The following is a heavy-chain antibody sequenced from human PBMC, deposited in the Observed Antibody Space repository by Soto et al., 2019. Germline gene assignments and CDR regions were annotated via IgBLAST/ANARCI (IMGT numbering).Heavy chain of an antibody. D-gene: IGHD2-2*01. J-gene: IGHJ6*03. CDR3: ARGEYQLPLGYYYYYMDV. CDR1: GFTFSSYW. CDR2: INSDGSST. Sequence: EVQLVESGGGLVQPGGSLRLSCAASGFTFSSYWMHWVRQAPGKGLVWVSRINSDGSSTSYADSVKGRFTISRDNAKNTLYLQMNSLRAEDTAVYYCARGEYQLPLGYYYYYMDVWGKGTTVTVSS. V-gene: IGHV3-74*01.